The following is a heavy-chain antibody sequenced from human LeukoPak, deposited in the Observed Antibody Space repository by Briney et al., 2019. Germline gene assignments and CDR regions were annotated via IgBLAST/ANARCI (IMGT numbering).Heavy chain of an antibody. Sequence: PGGSLRLSCAASGFTFGSYAMSWVRQAPGKGLEWVSAISGSGGSTYYADSVKGRFTISRDNSKNTLYLQMNSLRAEDTAVYYCAKAGPLGSSGATYEEDWGQGTLVTVSS. CDR1: GFTFGSYA. J-gene: IGHJ4*02. D-gene: IGHD6-19*01. V-gene: IGHV3-23*01. CDR3: AKAGPLGSSGATYEED. CDR2: ISGSGGST.